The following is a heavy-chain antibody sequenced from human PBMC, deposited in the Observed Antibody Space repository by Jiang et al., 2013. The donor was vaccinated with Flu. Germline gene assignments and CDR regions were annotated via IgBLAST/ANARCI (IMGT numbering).Heavy chain of an antibody. CDR2: IHYSGRI. Sequence: GLVKPSQTLSLTCTVSGGSISSGGYYWSWIRQHPGKGLEWIGYIHYSGRIYYNPSLKSRLTISVDTSNNQFSLQLSSVTAADTAIYYCARLPSCTSTNCYREYIDSWGQGTLVTV. CDR3: ARLPSCTSTNCYREYIDS. J-gene: IGHJ4*02. D-gene: IGHD2-2*01. V-gene: IGHV4-31*03. CDR1: GGSISSGGYY.